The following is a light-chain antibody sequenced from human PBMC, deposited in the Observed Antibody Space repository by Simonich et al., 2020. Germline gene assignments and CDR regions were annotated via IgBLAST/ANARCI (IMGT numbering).Light chain of an antibody. V-gene: IGKV4-1*01. J-gene: IGKJ2*01. CDR3: QQYYSTPYT. CDR2: WAS. Sequence: DIVMTQSPDSLAVSLGERATINCKSSQSGLYSSNNKNYLAWYQQKPGQPPKLLIYWASTRESGVPDRFSCSGSGTDFTLTISSLQAEDVAVYYCQQYYSTPYTFGQGTKLEIK. CDR1: QSGLYSSNNKNY.